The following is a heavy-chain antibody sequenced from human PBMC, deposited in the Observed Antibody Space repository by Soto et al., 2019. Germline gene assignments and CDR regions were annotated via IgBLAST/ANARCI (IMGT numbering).Heavy chain of an antibody. CDR3: AKEGPGGGRHFYYGMDV. CDR1: GFVFSDYG. Sequence: KLVELGGGVVQPGRSLRLSCAASGFVFSDYGMHWVRQAPGKGLEWVALITNDGNNEFYRESVKGRFSISRGRSTNTVDLLMNSLRPEDTGVYYCAKEGPGGGRHFYYGMDVWGQGTTVTVSS. CDR2: ITNDGNNE. J-gene: IGHJ6*02. D-gene: IGHD1-26*01. V-gene: IGHV3-30*18.